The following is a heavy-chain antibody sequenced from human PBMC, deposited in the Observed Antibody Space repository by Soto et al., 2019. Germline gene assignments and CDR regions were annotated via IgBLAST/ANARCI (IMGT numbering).Heavy chain of an antibody. CDR3: VRTSLVVAAATREDY. J-gene: IGHJ4*02. CDR1: GFTFSSYW. V-gene: IGHV3-74*01. D-gene: IGHD2-15*01. CDR2: INSDGGST. Sequence: EVQLVESGGGLVQPGGSLRLSCAASGFTFSSYWMHWVRQAPGKGLVWVSRINSDGGSTSYADSVKGRFTISRDNAKNTLYLQMSSLRAEDTAGYYCVRTSLVVAAATREDYWGQGTLVTVSS.